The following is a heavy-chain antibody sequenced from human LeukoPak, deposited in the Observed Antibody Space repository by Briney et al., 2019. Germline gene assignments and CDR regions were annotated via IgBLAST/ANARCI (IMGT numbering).Heavy chain of an antibody. CDR1: GGSISSSNW. Sequence: SETLSLTCAVSGGSISSSNWWSWVRPPPGKGLEWIGEIYHSGSTNYNPSLKSRVTISVDKSKNQFSLKLSSVTAADTAVYYCARDSEGYSYGAYFDYWGQGTLVTVSS. V-gene: IGHV4-4*02. D-gene: IGHD5-18*01. CDR3: ARDSEGYSYGAYFDY. CDR2: IYHSGST. J-gene: IGHJ4*02.